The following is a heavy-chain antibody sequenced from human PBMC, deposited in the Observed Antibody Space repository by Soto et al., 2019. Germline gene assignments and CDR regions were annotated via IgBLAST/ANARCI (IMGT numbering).Heavy chain of an antibody. Sequence: QVQLVESGGGVVQPGRSLRLSCAASGFTFSSYGMHWVRQAPGKGLEWVAVIWYDGSNKYYADSVKGRFTISRDNSKNTLYLQMNSLRAEDTAVYYCAREGGYYYGSGRPIDDWGQGTLVTVSS. CDR3: AREGGYYYGSGRPIDD. J-gene: IGHJ4*02. CDR2: IWYDGSNK. V-gene: IGHV3-33*01. CDR1: GFTFSSYG. D-gene: IGHD3-10*01.